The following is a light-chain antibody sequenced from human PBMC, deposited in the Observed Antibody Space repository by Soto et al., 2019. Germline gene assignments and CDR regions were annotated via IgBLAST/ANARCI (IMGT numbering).Light chain of an antibody. J-gene: IGLJ1*01. Sequence: QSVLTQPASVSGSPGQSVTISCTGTSSDVGAYNYVSWYQLHPGKAPKLLISEVSNRPSGVSSRFSGSKSGNTASLTISGLQADDEATYYCSSYTSTNTPYVFGTGTRSPS. CDR2: EVS. CDR1: SSDVGAYNY. V-gene: IGLV2-14*01. CDR3: SSYTSTNTPYV.